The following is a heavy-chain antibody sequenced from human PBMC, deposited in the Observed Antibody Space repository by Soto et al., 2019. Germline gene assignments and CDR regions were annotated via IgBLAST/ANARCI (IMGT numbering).Heavy chain of an antibody. V-gene: IGHV4-34*01. CDR1: GGSLSGYY. CDR3: AREGSKIYHRLRFFDY. Sequence: PSETLSLTCAVHGGSLSGYYWSWIRQPPGKGLEWIGEINHSGSTNYNPSLKSRVSISVDTSKNQFSLNLSSVSAADTAVYYCAREGSKIYHRLRFFDYWGQGTLVTVYS. D-gene: IGHD1-26*01. J-gene: IGHJ4*02. CDR2: INHSGST.